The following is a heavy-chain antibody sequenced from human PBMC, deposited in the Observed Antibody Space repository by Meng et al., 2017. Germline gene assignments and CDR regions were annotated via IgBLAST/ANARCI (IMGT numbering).Heavy chain of an antibody. CDR3: ARGPSPITMVRGADAFDI. CDR2: IYYSGST. CDR1: GGSVSSGSYY. J-gene: IGHJ3*02. V-gene: IGHV4-61*01. Sequence: GSLRLSCTVSGGSVSSGSYYWSWIRQPPGKGLEWIGYIYYSGSTSYAQKFQGRVTMTRDTSTSTVYMELSSLRSEDTAVYYCARGPSPITMVRGADAFDIWGQGTMVTVSS. D-gene: IGHD3-10*01.